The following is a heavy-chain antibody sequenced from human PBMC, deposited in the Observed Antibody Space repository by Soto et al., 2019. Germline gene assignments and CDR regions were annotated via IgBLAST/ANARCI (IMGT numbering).Heavy chain of an antibody. CDR1: SGSISSSNW. CDR3: ARDFDTIFGVVMVY. V-gene: IGHV4-4*02. CDR2: IYHSGST. D-gene: IGHD3-3*01. J-gene: IGHJ4*02. Sequence: SETLSLTCAVSSGSISSSNWWSWVRQPPGKGLEWIGEIYHSGSTNYNPSLKSRVTISVDKSKNQFSLKLSSVTAADTAVYYWARDFDTIFGVVMVYWGQGTLVTVSS.